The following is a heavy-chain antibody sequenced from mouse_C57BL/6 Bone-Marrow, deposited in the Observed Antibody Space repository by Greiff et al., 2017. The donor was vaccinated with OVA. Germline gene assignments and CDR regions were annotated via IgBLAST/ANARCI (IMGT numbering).Heavy chain of an antibody. V-gene: IGHV1-22*01. CDR1: GYTFTDYN. D-gene: IGHD2-2*01. CDR3: ARYYGYDSWFAY. CDR2: INPNNGGT. Sequence: VQLKQSGPELVKPGASVKMSCKASGYTFTDYNMHWVKQSHGKSLEWIGYINPNNGGTSYNQKFKGKATLTVNKSSSTAYMELRSLTSEDSAVYYCARYYGYDSWFAYWGQGTLVTVSA. J-gene: IGHJ3*01.